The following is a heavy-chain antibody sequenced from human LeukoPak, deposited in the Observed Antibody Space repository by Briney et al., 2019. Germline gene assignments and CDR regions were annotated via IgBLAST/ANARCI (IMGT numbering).Heavy chain of an antibody. CDR2: ISSGGSTI. J-gene: IGHJ4*02. CDR3: AREGWLQPQYYFDY. CDR1: GFIFRDYY. Sequence: GGSLRLSCAASGFIFRDYYMSWIRQAPGKGLEWISYISSGGSTIYYTDSVKGRFTISRDDAKNSLYLHMNNLRAEDTAVYYCAREGWLQPQYYFDYWGQGTLVTVSS. V-gene: IGHV3-11*01. D-gene: IGHD5-24*01.